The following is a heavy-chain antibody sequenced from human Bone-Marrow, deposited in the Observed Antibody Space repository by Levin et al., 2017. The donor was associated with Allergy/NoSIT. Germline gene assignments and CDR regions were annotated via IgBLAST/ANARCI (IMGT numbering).Heavy chain of an antibody. CDR2: ISGTGGRT. D-gene: IGHD1-7*01. CDR3: AKENDWNSATPGIDY. Sequence: SCAASGFTFRSYAMSWVRQAPGKGLEWVSAISGTGGRTYYADSVMGRFTISRDNSKNTLYLQMNSLRAEDTAIYYCAKENDWNSATPGIDYWGQGTLVTVSS. CDR1: GFTFRSYA. J-gene: IGHJ4*02. V-gene: IGHV3-23*01.